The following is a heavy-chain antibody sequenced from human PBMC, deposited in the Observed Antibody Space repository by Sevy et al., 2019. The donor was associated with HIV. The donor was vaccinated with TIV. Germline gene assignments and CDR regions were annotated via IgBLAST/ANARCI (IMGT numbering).Heavy chain of an antibody. CDR3: ARDSRNGLDP. Sequence: GGSLRLSCVASGLIFSTYGMHWVRQAPGKGLEWVAVIWYDGINKDYVDSVKGRFIISRDNSKNTMYLEMDSLRAEDTAIYYCARDSRNGLDPWGQGALVTVSS. D-gene: IGHD2-8*01. V-gene: IGHV3-33*01. J-gene: IGHJ5*02. CDR2: IWYDGINK. CDR1: GLIFSTYG.